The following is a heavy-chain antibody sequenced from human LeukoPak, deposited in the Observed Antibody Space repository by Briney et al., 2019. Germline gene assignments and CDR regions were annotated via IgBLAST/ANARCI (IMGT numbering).Heavy chain of an antibody. CDR1: GGSIGSYY. CDR2: ISYSGGT. D-gene: IGHD5-12*01. J-gene: IGHJ5*02. CDR3: ARGGSGYALNWFDP. V-gene: IGHV4-59*01. Sequence: PLETLSLTCTVSGGSIGSYYWSWIRQPPGKGLEWIGHISYSGGTNYNPSLKSRVTISVDTSKNQFSLKLSSVTAADTAVYYCARGGSGYALNWFDPWGQGTLVTVSS.